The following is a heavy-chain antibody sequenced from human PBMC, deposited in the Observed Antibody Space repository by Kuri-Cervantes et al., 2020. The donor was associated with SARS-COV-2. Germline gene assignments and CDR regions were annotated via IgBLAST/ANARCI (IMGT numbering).Heavy chain of an antibody. CDR1: GFTFSDYY. CDR3: ARDLRLGKSLDY. V-gene: IGHV3-69-1*01. J-gene: IGHJ4*02. Sequence: GESLKISCAASGFTFSDYYMNWVRRAPGKGLEWVSSISSRSGYIYYSGSIKGRFTISRDNAKNSLYLQMSSLRAEDTAVYYCARDLRLGKSLDYWGQGTLVTVSS. CDR2: ISSRSGYI. D-gene: IGHD7-27*01.